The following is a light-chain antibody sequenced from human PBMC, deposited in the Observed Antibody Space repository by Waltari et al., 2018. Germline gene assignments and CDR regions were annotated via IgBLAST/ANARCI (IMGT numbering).Light chain of an antibody. CDR3: QQYYTTPYT. CDR1: QNVLSSSNNKNS. J-gene: IGKJ2*01. CDR2: WAS. Sequence: DIVMTQSPGSLAVSLGERATINGKPSQNVLSSSNNKNSLAWYQQKPGQPPRLLIYWASIRESGIPARFSGSGSGTDFTLTISSLQAEDVAVYYCQQYYTTPYTFGQGTKLEIK. V-gene: IGKV4-1*01.